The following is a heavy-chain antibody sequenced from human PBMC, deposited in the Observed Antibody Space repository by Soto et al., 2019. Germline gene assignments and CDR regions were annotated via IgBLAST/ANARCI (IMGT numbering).Heavy chain of an antibody. CDR2: ISAYNGNT. V-gene: IGHV1-18*01. CDR1: GYTFTSYG. CDR3: ARVRSAAWVNAPNDY. Sequence: QVQLVQSGAEVKKPGASVKVSCKASGYTFTSYGISWVRQAPGQGLEWMGWISAYNGNTNYAQKLQGRVTMTTDTSTSTAYMERRSLRSDDTAVYYCARVRSAAWVNAPNDYWGQGTLVTVSS. J-gene: IGHJ4*02. D-gene: IGHD1-26*01.